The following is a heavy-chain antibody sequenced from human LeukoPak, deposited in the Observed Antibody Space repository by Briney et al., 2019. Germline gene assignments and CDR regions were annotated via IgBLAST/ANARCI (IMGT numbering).Heavy chain of an antibody. Sequence: SGGSLRLSRAASGFTFGGYSMTWVRQAPGKGLEWVANINLDGSDRFYVGFVKGRFTISRDNADNSLYLQMNSLRAEDTAVYYCRRVIAGAIDYWGQGTLVTVSS. CDR2: INLDGSDR. CDR1: GFTFGGYS. V-gene: IGHV3-7*01. D-gene: IGHD6-13*01. J-gene: IGHJ4*02. CDR3: RRVIAGAIDY.